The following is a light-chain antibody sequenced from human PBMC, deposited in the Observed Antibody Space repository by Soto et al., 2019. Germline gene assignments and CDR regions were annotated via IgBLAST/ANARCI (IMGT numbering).Light chain of an antibody. Sequence: EIVMTQSPATLSVSPGERATLSCRASQSVGTNLVWYQHKPGQAPRPLIYGASIRATGIPARFSGSGSGTEFTLTIRSLQSEDSAVYFCQQYYYWPPYTFGQGTKVEIK. CDR1: QSVGTN. J-gene: IGKJ2*01. V-gene: IGKV3-15*01. CDR2: GAS. CDR3: QQYYYWPPYT.